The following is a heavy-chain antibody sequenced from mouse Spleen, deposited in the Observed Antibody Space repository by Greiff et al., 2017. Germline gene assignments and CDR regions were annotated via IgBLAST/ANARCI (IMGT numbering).Heavy chain of an antibody. CDR2: IDPENGDT. V-gene: IGHV14-4*01. Sequence: VQLKQSGAELVRPGASVKLSCTASGFNIKDDYMHWVKQRPEQGLEWIGWIDPENGDTEYASKFQGKATITADTSSNTAYLQLSSLTSEDTAVYYCTTGYGSSPYWGQGTTLTVSS. J-gene: IGHJ2*01. D-gene: IGHD1-1*01. CDR3: TTGYGSSPY. CDR1: GFNIKDDY.